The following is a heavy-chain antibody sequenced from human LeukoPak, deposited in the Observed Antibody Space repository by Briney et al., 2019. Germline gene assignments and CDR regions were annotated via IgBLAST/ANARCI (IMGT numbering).Heavy chain of an antibody. CDR2: IYSSGST. Sequence: SETLSLTCSVSGVSISSGSNYWGWIRQPPGKTLEWIGSIYSSGSTYYNPTLKSRVIILIDTAKNHFSLNLSSVTAADTAVYYCARSDGYGLVGIWGQGTMVTVSS. V-gene: IGHV4-39*07. D-gene: IGHD3-10*01. J-gene: IGHJ3*02. CDR3: ARSDGYGLVGI. CDR1: GVSISSGSNY.